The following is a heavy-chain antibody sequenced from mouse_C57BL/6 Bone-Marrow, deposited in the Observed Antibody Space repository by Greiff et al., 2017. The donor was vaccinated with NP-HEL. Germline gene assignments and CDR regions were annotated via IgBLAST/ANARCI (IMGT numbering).Heavy chain of an antibody. CDR2: IYPRSGNT. Sequence: VQRVESGAELARPGASVKLSCKASGYTFTSYGISWVKQRTGQGLEWIGEIYPRSGNTYYNEKFKGKATLTADKSSSTAYMELRSLTSEDSAVSFCARRQDYYGSSYWYFDVWGTGTTVTVSS. CDR1: GYTFTSYG. V-gene: IGHV1-81*01. D-gene: IGHD1-1*01. J-gene: IGHJ1*03. CDR3: ARRQDYYGSSYWYFDV.